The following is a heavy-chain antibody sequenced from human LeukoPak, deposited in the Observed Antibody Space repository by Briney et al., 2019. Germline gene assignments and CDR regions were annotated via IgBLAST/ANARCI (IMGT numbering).Heavy chain of an antibody. CDR2: ISYDGSNK. V-gene: IGHV3-30-3*01. CDR3: AKSLGSSWHGFDY. D-gene: IGHD6-13*01. Sequence: RSLRLSCAASGFTFSSYAMHWVRQAPGKGLEWVAVISYDGSNKYYADSVKGRLTISRDNSKNTLYLQMNSLRAEDTAVYYCAKSLGSSWHGFDYWGQGTLVTVSS. J-gene: IGHJ4*02. CDR1: GFTFSSYA.